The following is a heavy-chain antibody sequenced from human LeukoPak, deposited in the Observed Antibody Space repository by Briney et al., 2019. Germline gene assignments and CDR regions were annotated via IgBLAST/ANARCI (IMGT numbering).Heavy chain of an antibody. Sequence: QPGGSLRLSCAASGFTFSSYAMHWVRQAPGKGLEWVAVISYDGSNKYYADSVKGRFTISRDNSKNTLYLQMNSLRAEDTAVYYCARSGRFLEWFSPPYYYGIDVWGQGTTVTVSS. V-gene: IGHV3-30-3*01. D-gene: IGHD3-3*01. CDR2: ISYDGSNK. CDR1: GFTFSSYA. J-gene: IGHJ6*02. CDR3: ARSGRFLEWFSPPYYYGIDV.